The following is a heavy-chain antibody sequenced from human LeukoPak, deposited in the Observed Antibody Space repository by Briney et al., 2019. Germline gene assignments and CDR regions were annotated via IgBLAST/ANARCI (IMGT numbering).Heavy chain of an antibody. J-gene: IGHJ5*02. CDR2: INHSGST. D-gene: IGHD4-23*01. CDR3: ARGSTTVVTPRGDWFDP. V-gene: IGHV4-34*01. CDR1: GGSFRGYY. Sequence: PSETLSLTCAVYGGSFRGYYWSWIRQPPGKGLEWIGEINHSGSTNYNPSLKSRVTISVDTSKNQFSLKLSSVTAADTAVYYCARGSTTVVTPRGDWFDPWGRGTLVTVSS.